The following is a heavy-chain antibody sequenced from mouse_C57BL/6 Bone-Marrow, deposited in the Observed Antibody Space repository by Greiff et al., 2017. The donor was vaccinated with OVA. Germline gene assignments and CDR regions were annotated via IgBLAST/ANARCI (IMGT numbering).Heavy chain of an antibody. J-gene: IGHJ2*01. V-gene: IGHV6-3*01. Sequence: EVKLMESGGGLVQPGGSMKLSCVASGFTFSNYWMNWVRQSPEKGLEWVAQIRLKSDNYATHYAESVKGRFTISRDDSKSSVYLQMNNLRAEDTGIYYCTLRLRDYFDYWGQGTTLTVSS. CDR2: IRLKSDNYAT. CDR3: TLRLRDYFDY. CDR1: GFTFSNYW. D-gene: IGHD2-4*01.